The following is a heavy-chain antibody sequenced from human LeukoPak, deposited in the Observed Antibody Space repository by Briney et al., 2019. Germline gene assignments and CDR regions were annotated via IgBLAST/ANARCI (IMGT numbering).Heavy chain of an antibody. CDR1: GYTFTSYG. J-gene: IGHJ6*03. CDR2: ISAYNGNT. Sequence: ASVKVSCTASGYTFTSYGISWVRQAPGQRLECMGWISAYNGNTNYAQRLQGRVTMTTDTSTRTAYMELRSLRSDDTAVYYCARGLGRDGTLYYYYYMDVWGKGTTVTVSS. V-gene: IGHV1-18*01. CDR3: ARGLGRDGTLYYYYYMDV. D-gene: IGHD5-24*01.